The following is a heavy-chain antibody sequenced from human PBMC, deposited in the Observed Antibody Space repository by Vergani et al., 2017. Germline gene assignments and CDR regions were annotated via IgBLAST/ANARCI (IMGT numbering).Heavy chain of an antibody. CDR1: GGSFSTGGQS. CDR3: ARDGGEYDKDALDV. J-gene: IGHJ3*01. V-gene: IGHV4-61*02. Sequence: QGQLQESGPGLVKPSQTRSRTCTLSGGSFSTGGQSWTWLRQSAGKGLEWIGRIYTSGATNYNPSLRSRAIMSVAASKKQFYLKLTSVTAADTAVYYCARDGGEYDKDALDVWGQGTKVTVTS. D-gene: IGHD2-21*01. CDR2: IYTSGAT.